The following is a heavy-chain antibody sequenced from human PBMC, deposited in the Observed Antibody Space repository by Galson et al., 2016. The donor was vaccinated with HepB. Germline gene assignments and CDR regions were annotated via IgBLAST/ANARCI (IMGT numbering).Heavy chain of an antibody. D-gene: IGHD1-1*01. CDR1: GFAFSTYA. CDR2: ISFDGTNK. CDR3: ASGASGTTHGPNWFDP. V-gene: IGHV3-30-3*02. Sequence: SLRLSCATSGFAFSTYAMHWVRQAPGKGLEWVAVISFDGTNKYYAESVKGRFTISRDTSKNTVSLQMTSLRGEDTAVYYCASGASGTTHGPNWFDPGGQGTRVTVAS. J-gene: IGHJ5*02.